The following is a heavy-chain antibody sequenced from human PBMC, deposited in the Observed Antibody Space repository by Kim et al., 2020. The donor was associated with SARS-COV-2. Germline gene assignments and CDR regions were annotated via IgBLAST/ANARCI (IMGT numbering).Heavy chain of an antibody. D-gene: IGHD3-22*01. V-gene: IGHV4-39*01. CDR3: ARLNYYDSSGYYEFDY. Sequence: PKDRATISVDTSKNQFSLKLSSVTAADTAVYYCARLNYYDSSGYYEFDYWGQGTLVTVSS. J-gene: IGHJ4*02.